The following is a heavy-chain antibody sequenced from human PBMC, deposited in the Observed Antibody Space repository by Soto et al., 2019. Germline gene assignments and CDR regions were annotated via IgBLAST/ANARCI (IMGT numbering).Heavy chain of an antibody. V-gene: IGHV4-31*03. J-gene: IGHJ4*02. D-gene: IGHD3-16*02. CDR3: ARELGAGHLGELSQVDY. CDR1: GGSISSGGYY. CDR2: IYYSGST. Sequence: QVQLQEAGPGLVKPSQTLSLTCTVSGGSISSGGYYWSWIRQHPGKGLEWIGYIYYSGSTYYNPSLKSRVTISVDTSKNQFSLKLSSVTAADTAVYYCARELGAGHLGELSQVDYWGQGTLVTVSS.